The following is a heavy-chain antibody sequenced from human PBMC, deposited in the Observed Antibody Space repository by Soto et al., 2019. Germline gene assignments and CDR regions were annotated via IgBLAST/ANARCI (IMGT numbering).Heavy chain of an antibody. Sequence: PSETLSLTCAVSGGSISSSNWWSWVRQPPGKGLEWIGEIYHSGSTNYNPSLKSRVTISVDKSKNQFSLKLSSVTAADTAVYYCASADYYGSGSRLDPWGQGTLVTVYS. CDR1: GGSISSSNW. J-gene: IGHJ5*02. D-gene: IGHD3-10*01. V-gene: IGHV4-4*02. CDR2: IYHSGST. CDR3: ASADYYGSGSRLDP.